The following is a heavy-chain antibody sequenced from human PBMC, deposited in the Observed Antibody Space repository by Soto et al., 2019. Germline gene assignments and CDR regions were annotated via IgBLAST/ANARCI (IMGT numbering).Heavy chain of an antibody. CDR3: ARDEYYYDSSGPWYYYYGMDV. CDR1: GYTFTGYY. J-gene: IGHJ6*02. Sequence: ASVKVSCKASGYTFTGYYMHWVRQAPGQGLEWMGWINPNSGGTNYAQKFQGRVTMTRDTSISTAYMELSRLRSDDTAVYYCARDEYYYDSSGPWYYYYGMDVWGQGTTVT. CDR2: INPNSGGT. V-gene: IGHV1-2*02. D-gene: IGHD3-22*01.